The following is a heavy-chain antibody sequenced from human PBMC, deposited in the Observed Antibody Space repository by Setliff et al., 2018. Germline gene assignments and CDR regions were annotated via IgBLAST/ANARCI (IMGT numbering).Heavy chain of an antibody. Sequence: PGESLKISCKGSGYSFTSYWIGWVRQMPGKGLEWMGIIYPGDSDTRYSPSFQGQVTISADKSISTAYLQWSSLKASDTAMYYCARVGQLLVYYYYGMDVWGQGTTVTVSS. CDR2: IYPGDSDT. CDR3: ARVGQLLVYYYYGMDV. D-gene: IGHD6-13*01. V-gene: IGHV5-51*01. CDR1: GYSFTSYW. J-gene: IGHJ6*02.